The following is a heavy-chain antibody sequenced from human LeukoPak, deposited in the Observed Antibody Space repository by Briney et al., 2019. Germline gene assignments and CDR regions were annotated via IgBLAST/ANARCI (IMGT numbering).Heavy chain of an antibody. J-gene: IGHJ5*02. CDR3: ARGSLVPAAPSVWFDP. CDR2: ISSSSSTI. V-gene: IGHV3-11*04. CDR1: GFTFSDYY. D-gene: IGHD2-2*01. Sequence: GGSLRLSCAASGFTFSDYYMSWIRQAPGKGLEWVSYISSSSSTIYYADSVKGRFTISRDNAKNSLYLQMNSLRAEDTAVYYCARGSLVPAAPSVWFDPWGQGTLVTVSS.